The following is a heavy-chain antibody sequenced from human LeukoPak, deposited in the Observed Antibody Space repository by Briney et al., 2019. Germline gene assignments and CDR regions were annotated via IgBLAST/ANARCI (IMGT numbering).Heavy chain of an antibody. CDR2: IRGSGGST. CDR3: AKDGCSSTSCYVYYYYYMDV. J-gene: IGHJ6*03. V-gene: IGHV3-23*01. Sequence: PGGSLRLSCAASGFTFSSYAMSWVRQAPGKGLEWVSAIRGSGGSTYYGDSVKGRFTISRDNSKHTLYLQMNSLRAEDTAVYYCAKDGCSSTSCYVYYYYYMDVWGKGTTVTVSS. D-gene: IGHD2-2*01. CDR1: GFTFSSYA.